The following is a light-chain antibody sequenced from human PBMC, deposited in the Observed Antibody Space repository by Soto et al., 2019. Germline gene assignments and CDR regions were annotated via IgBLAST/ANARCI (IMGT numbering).Light chain of an antibody. CDR2: EVS. Sequence: QSALTQPASVSGSPGQSITISCTGSSSDVGAYNYVSWYQQYSGKAPKLMIYEVSNRPSGVSNRFSGSKSGTSASLAISGLQSEDEADYYCAAWDDSLNAVVFGGGTKLTVL. CDR3: AAWDDSLNAVV. J-gene: IGLJ2*01. V-gene: IGLV2-14*01. CDR1: SSDVGAYNY.